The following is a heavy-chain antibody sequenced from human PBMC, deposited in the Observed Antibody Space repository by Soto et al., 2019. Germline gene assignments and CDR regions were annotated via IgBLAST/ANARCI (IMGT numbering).Heavy chain of an antibody. CDR2: IYHTGNA. CDR1: GDSISNSRFY. V-gene: IGHV4-39*01. J-gene: IGHJ5*02. Sequence: SETLSLTCGVSGDSISNSRFYWAWIRQPPGEGLEWIGSIYHTGNAYYNPSLKSRVTISVDTSKNQFSLKVTSVTAADTALYYCARDYFDSSDYTTNWFDPWGQGTQVTVS. CDR3: ARDYFDSSDYTTNWFDP. D-gene: IGHD3-22*01.